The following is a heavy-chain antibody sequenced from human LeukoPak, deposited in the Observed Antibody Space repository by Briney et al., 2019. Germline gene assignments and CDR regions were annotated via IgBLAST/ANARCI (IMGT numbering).Heavy chain of an antibody. Sequence: GGSLRLSCVASGFPFSSYWMTWVRQAPGKGLEWVSAISGSGGSTYYADSVKGRFTISRDNSKNTLYLQMNSLRAEDTAVYYCAKDRSALTMIVGDDAFDIWGQGTMVTVSS. D-gene: IGHD3-22*01. J-gene: IGHJ3*02. V-gene: IGHV3-23*01. CDR3: AKDRSALTMIVGDDAFDI. CDR1: GFPFSSYW. CDR2: ISGSGGST.